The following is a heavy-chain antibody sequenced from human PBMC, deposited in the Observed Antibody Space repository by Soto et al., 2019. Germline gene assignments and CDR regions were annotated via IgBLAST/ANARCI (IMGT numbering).Heavy chain of an antibody. Sequence: QVQLVESGGGVVQPGRSLRLSCAACGFTFSSYAMHWVRQAPGKGLEWVAVISYDGSNKYYADSVKGRFTISRDNSKNTLYLQMNSLRAEDTAVYYCARALADYGDYGWFDPWGQGTLVTVSS. J-gene: IGHJ5*02. D-gene: IGHD4-17*01. CDR3: ARALADYGDYGWFDP. CDR2: ISYDGSNK. V-gene: IGHV3-30-3*01. CDR1: GFTFSSYA.